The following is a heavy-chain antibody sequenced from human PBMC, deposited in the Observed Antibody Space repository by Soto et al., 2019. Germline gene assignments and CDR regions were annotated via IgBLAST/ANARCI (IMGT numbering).Heavy chain of an antibody. CDR1: GFSLSTSGVG. CDR2: IFWDDDK. Sequence: QITLKESGPTLVKPTQTITLTCTFSGFSLSTSGVGVGWIRQPPGKALEWLALIFWDDDKRYSPSLKSRLTITKDTSKNQVVLTMSNMDPVDTATYYCAPSRRGSYFDYWGQGTLVTLSS. D-gene: IGHD3-16*01. CDR3: APSRRGSYFDY. J-gene: IGHJ4*02. V-gene: IGHV2-5*02.